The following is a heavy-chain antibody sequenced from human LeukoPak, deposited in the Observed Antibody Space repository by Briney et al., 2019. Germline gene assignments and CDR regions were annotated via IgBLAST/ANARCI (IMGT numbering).Heavy chain of an antibody. CDR2: ISRTTGTT. CDR1: GFTFSDNA. V-gene: IGHV3-23*01. J-gene: IGHJ4*02. CDR3: AKGSHFAN. Sequence: GGSLRLSCAVSGFTFSDNAMSWVRQAPGKGLEWVSTISRTTGTTYYADSVKGRFTISRDNSKNTVSLQVNNLRAEDTAAYYCAKGSHFANCGQGTLVTVSS.